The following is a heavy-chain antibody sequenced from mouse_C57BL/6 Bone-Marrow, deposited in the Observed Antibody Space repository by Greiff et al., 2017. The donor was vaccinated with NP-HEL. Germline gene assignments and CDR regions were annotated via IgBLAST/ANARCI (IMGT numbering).Heavy chain of an antibody. CDR1: GFTFSSYA. V-gene: IGHV5-4*01. D-gene: IGHD1-1*01. J-gene: IGHJ1*03. Sequence: EVKLQESGGGLVKPGGSLKLSCAASGFTFSSYAMSWVRQTPEKRLEWVATISDGGSYTYYPDNVKGRFTISRDNAKNNLYLQMSHLKSEDTAMYYCARDRYYGSSYPWYFDVWGTGTTVTVSS. CDR2: ISDGGSYT. CDR3: ARDRYYGSSYPWYFDV.